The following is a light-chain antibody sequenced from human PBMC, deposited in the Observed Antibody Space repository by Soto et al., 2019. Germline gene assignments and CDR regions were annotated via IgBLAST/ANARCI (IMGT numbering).Light chain of an antibody. CDR2: CXS. Sequence: MVVTEHRGPRYLSPGERTTLRXRASPCVCSRYLAWYQQKPGEAPSXXXVCXSTTATGCPARLSGSGSGADFTLTISRLEPEYFAVYYCQQYRRATRTFGQGTKVDI. V-gene: IGKV3-20*01. CDR1: PCVCSRY. J-gene: IGKJ1*01. CDR3: QQYRRATRT.